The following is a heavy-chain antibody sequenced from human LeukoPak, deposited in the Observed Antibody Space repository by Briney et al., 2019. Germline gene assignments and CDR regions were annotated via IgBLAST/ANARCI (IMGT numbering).Heavy chain of an antibody. Sequence: GGSLRLSCAASGFTFSSYWMSWVRQAPGKGLEWVSGIRAGGDNTYYADSVKGRFTISRDNSKNTLYLQMNSLRAEDTAVYYCAKGMVRGVILKGFDYWGQGTLVTVPS. V-gene: IGHV3-23*01. D-gene: IGHD3-10*01. J-gene: IGHJ4*02. CDR2: IRAGGDNT. CDR3: AKGMVRGVILKGFDY. CDR1: GFTFSSYW.